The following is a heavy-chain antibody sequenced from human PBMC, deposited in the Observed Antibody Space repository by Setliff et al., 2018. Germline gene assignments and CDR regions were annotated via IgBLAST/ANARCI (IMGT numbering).Heavy chain of an antibody. D-gene: IGHD3-3*01. J-gene: IGHJ5*02. V-gene: IGHV4-34*01. CDR1: GGSFSGYY. Sequence: PSETLSLTCAVYGGSFSGYYWSWIRQPPGKGLEWIGEINHSGSTNYNPSLKSRVTISVDTSKNQFSLKLSSVTAADTAVYYCARVGHSTYYNSWSGPRGYNWFDPWGQGTLVTVSS. CDR2: INHSGST. CDR3: ARVGHSTYYNSWSGPRGYNWFDP.